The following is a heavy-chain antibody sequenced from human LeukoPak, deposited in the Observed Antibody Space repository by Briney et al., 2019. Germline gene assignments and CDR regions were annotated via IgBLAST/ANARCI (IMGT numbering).Heavy chain of an antibody. V-gene: IGHV3-21*01. D-gene: IGHD6-13*01. Sequence: PGGSLRLSCAASGFTFSNYNMNWDRQAPGKGLEWVSSITTSSSYIYYADSVKGRFTISRDNAKNSLYLQMSSLRVEDTAVHYCARGYSSSWSDYWGQGTLVTVSS. CDR1: GFTFSNYN. CDR3: ARGYSSSWSDY. CDR2: ITTSSSYI. J-gene: IGHJ4*02.